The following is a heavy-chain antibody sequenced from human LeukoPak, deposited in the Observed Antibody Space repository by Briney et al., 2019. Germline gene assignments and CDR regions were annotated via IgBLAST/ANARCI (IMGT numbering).Heavy chain of an antibody. CDR1: GFTFSSYA. J-gene: IGHJ6*03. CDR2: ISGSGGST. Sequence: PGGSLRLSCAASGFTFSSYAMSWVRQAPGKGLEWVSAISGSGGSTYYADSVKGRFTISRDNSKNTLYLQMNSLRAEDTAVYYCAKGAYYDFWSGYYSYYYYYMDVWGKGTTVTVSS. D-gene: IGHD3-3*01. CDR3: AKGAYYDFWSGYYSYYYYYMDV. V-gene: IGHV3-23*01.